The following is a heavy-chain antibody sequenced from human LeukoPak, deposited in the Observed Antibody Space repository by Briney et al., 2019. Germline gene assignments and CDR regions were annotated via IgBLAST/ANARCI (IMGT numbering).Heavy chain of an antibody. J-gene: IGHJ4*02. CDR1: GYTFTSYG. D-gene: IGHD5-12*01. CDR3: ARDLYSGYELLWDY. V-gene: IGHV1-18*04. Sequence: GASVKVSCKASGYTFTSYGIRWVRQAPGQGLEWMGWISAYNGNTNYAQKLQGRVTMTTDTSTSTAYMELRSLRSDDTAVYYCARDLYSGYELLWDYWGQGTLVTVSS. CDR2: ISAYNGNT.